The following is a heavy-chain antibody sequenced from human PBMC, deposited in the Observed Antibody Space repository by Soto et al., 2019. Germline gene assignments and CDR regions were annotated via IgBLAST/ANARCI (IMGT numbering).Heavy chain of an antibody. CDR3: AAFGERPEAGPDY. V-gene: IGHV1-69*13. Sequence: ASVKVSCKACGGTFSSYAISWVGQAPGQGLEWMGGIIPIFGTANYAQKFQGRVTITADESTSTAYMELSSLRSEDTAVYYCAAFGERPEAGPDYWGPGTLVTVSS. CDR2: IIPIFGTA. CDR1: GGTFSSYA. J-gene: IGHJ4*02. D-gene: IGHD1-1*01.